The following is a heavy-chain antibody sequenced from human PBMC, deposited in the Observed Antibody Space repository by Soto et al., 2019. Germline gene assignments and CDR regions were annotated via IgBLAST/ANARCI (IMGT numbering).Heavy chain of an antibody. CDR2: INPNSGGT. J-gene: IGHJ6*02. Sequence: ASVKVSCKASGYTFTGYYMRWVRQAPGQGLEWMGWINPNSGGTNYAQKFQGWVTMTRDTSISTAYMELSRLRSDDTAVYYCARLVGSYYGLDVWGQGTTVTVSS. D-gene: IGHD6-6*01. V-gene: IGHV1-2*04. CDR3: ARLVGSYYGLDV. CDR1: GYTFTGYY.